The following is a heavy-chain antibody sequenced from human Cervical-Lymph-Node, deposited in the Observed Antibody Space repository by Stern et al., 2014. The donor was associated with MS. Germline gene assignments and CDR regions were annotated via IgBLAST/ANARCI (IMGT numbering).Heavy chain of an antibody. CDR2: IFPGGSDI. V-gene: IGHV5-51*01. CDR3: ARQRYFDY. J-gene: IGHJ4*02. CDR1: GYTFTSYW. Sequence: EVQLVESGPEVKRPGESLKISCQASGYTFTSYWIGWGRQMPGKGLEWIAIIFPGGSDIRYSPSFQGQVTISADKSSSTAYWQWNNLKASDTAIYYCARQRYFDYLGQGTLVTVSS.